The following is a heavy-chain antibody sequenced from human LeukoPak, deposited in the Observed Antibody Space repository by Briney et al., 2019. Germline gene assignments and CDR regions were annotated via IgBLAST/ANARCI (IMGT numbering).Heavy chain of an antibody. D-gene: IGHD3-22*01. J-gene: IGHJ4*02. V-gene: IGHV4-34*01. Sequence: PSETLSLTCAVYGGSFSGYYWSWIRQPPGKGLEWIGEINHSGSTNYNPSLKSRVTISVDTSKNQFSLKLSSVTAADTAVYYCARQEVGRFYYDSSGKNYFDYWGQGTLVTVSS. CDR2: INHSGST. CDR1: GGSFSGYY. CDR3: ARQEVGRFYYDSSGKNYFDY.